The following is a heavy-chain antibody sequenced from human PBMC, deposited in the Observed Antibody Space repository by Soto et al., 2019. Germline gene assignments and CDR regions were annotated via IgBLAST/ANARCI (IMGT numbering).Heavy chain of an antibody. J-gene: IGHJ4*02. CDR3: ARDGGRGYDLVD. CDR1: GFTFSSFA. V-gene: IGHV3-7*01. CDR2: IKPDGGEE. Sequence: PGGSLRLSCAASGFTFSSFAMSWIRQAPGKGLEWVANIKPDGGEELYVDSVKGRFTVSRDNAKNSLSLQMNNMRAEDTAVYYCARDGGRGYDLVDWGQGTLVTVSS. D-gene: IGHD5-12*01.